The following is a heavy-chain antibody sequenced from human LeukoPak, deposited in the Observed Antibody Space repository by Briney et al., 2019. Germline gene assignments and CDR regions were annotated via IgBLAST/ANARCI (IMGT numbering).Heavy chain of an antibody. CDR2: IIPIFGTA. V-gene: IGHV1-69*01. J-gene: IGHJ6*02. Sequence: GSSVKVSCKASGGTFSSYAISWVRQAPGQGLEWMGGIIPIFGTANYAQKFQGRVTITADESTSTAYMELSSLRSGDTAVYYCVRESLGAIIPKNYYYYGMDVWGQGTTVTVSS. CDR3: VRESLGAIIPKNYYYYGMDV. CDR1: GGTFSSYA. D-gene: IGHD3-16*01.